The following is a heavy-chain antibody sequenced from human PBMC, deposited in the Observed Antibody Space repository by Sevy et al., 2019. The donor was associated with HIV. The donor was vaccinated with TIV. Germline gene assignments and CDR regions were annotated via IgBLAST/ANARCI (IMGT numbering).Heavy chain of an antibody. CDR2: ISSNSATV. Sequence: GGSLRLSCAASGFTFDDYAMSWVRQVPGKGLEWVATISSNSATVNYVYSVKGRFTISRDNAKNSLYLQMNSLRPEDTAFYYCAKGHAFSTYAALEYWGQGALVTVSS. J-gene: IGHJ4*02. V-gene: IGHV3-9*01. CDR1: GFTFDDYA. CDR3: AKGHAFSTYAALEY. D-gene: IGHD2-2*01.